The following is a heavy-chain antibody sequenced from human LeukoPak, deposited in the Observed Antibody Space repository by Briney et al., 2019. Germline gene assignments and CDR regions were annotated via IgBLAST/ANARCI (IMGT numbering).Heavy chain of an antibody. Sequence: PGGSLRLSCAASGFTFSTYAMTWVRQAPGKGLEWVSGINSNGDEIYYADSVRGRFTISRDNAKNSLFLQMNSLRAEDTAVYYCARDNKRGYYDSSGLNWGQGTLVTVSS. D-gene: IGHD3-22*01. CDR1: GFTFSTYA. V-gene: IGHV3-23*01. J-gene: IGHJ4*02. CDR3: ARDNKRGYYDSSGLN. CDR2: INSNGDEI.